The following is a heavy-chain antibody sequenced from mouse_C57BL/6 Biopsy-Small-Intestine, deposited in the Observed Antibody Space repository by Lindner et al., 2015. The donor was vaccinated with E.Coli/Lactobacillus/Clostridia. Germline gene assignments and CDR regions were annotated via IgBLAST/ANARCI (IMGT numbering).Heavy chain of an antibody. CDR1: GYSFTGYY. V-gene: IGHV1-42*01. CDR3: ARKDYYYYDGSYEYFDY. Sequence: VQLQESGPELVKPGASVKISCKASGYSFTGYYMHWVKQSPEKSLEWIGEINPSTGGTTYNQKFKAKATLTVDNSSSTAYMQLKSLTSEDSAVYHCARKDYYYYDGSYEYFDYWGQGTTLTVSS. D-gene: IGHD1-1*01. J-gene: IGHJ2*01. CDR2: INPSTGGT.